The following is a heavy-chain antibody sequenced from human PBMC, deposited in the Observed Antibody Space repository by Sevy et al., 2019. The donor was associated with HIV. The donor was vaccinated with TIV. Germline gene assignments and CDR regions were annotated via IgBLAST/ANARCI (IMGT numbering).Heavy chain of an antibody. D-gene: IGHD4-17*01. Sequence: GVSLRLSCTASGFAFTNYYAMHWVRQAPGKGLEWVALISYDGSDKFYADSVKGRFTITRDNFKNTLYLQMNGLTTEDTAVYYCARPRANYVDHYFFYAMDVWGQGTTVTVSS. CDR1: GFAFTNYYA. CDR3: ARPRANYVDHYFFYAMDV. CDR2: ISYDGSDK. J-gene: IGHJ6*02. V-gene: IGHV3-30-3*01.